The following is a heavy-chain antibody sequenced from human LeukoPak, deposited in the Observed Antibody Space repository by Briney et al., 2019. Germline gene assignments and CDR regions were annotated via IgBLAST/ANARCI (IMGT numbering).Heavy chain of an antibody. D-gene: IGHD2-15*01. J-gene: IGHJ4*02. CDR3: ARVGCSGGSCKYFDY. V-gene: IGHV4-34*01. CDR2: INHSGST. CDR1: GGSFSGYY. Sequence: SETLSLTCAVYGGSFSGYYWSWIRQPPGKGLEWIGEINHSGSTNYNPSLKSRVTISVDTSKNQFSLKLSSVTAEDTAVYYCARVGCSGGSCKYFDYWGQGTLVTVSS.